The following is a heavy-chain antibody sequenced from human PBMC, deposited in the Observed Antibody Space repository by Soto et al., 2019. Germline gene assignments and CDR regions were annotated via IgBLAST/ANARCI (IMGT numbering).Heavy chain of an antibody. CDR1: GYTLTELS. CDR2: FDPEDGET. J-gene: IGHJ6*03. Sequence: QVQLVQSGAEVKKPGASVKVSCKVSGYTLTELSMHWVRQAPGKGLEWMGGFDPEDGETIYAQKFQGRVTMTEDTSTDTAYMELSSLRSEDPAVYYCATEGAAAGTGGYYYYYMDVWGKGTTVTVSS. D-gene: IGHD6-13*01. CDR3: ATEGAAAGTGGYYYYYMDV. V-gene: IGHV1-24*01.